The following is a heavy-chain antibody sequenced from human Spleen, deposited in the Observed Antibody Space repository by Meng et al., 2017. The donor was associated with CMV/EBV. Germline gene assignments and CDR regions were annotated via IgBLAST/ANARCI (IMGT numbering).Heavy chain of an antibody. D-gene: IGHD3-22*01. Sequence: GESLKISCAASGFTFDDYGMSWVRQAPGKGLEWVSGINWNGGSTGYADSVKGRFTISRDNAKNSLYLQMNSLRAEDTAVYYCARASSSGYYLFDCWGQGTLVTVSS. V-gene: IGHV3-20*04. J-gene: IGHJ4*02. CDR3: ARASSSGYYLFDC. CDR1: GFTFDDYG. CDR2: INWNGGST.